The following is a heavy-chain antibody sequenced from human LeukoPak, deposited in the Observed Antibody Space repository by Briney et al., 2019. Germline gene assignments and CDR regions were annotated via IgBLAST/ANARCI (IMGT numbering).Heavy chain of an antibody. CDR1: GYTFTGYY. V-gene: IGHV1-2*02. CDR3: ARDPRGYSSSSQGNWFDP. CDR2: INPNSGGT. J-gene: IGHJ5*02. Sequence: GASVKLSCKASGYTFTGYYMHWVRQAPGQGLEWMGWINPNSGGTNYAQKFQGRVTMTRDTSISTAYMELSRLRSDDTAVYYCARDPRGYSSSSQGNWFDPWGQGTLVTVSS. D-gene: IGHD6-6*01.